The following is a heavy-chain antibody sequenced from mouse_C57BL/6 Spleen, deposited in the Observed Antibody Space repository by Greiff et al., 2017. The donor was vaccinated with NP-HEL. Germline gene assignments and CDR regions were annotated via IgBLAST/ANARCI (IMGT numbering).Heavy chain of an antibody. J-gene: IGHJ4*01. Sequence: EVMLVESGGGLVQPGGSLSLSCAASGFTFTDYYMSWVRQPPGKALEWLGFIRNKANGYTTEYSASVKGRFTISRDNSQSILYRQMNALRAEDSATYYCARNYYGSGDYYAMDYWGQGTSVTVSS. V-gene: IGHV7-3*01. CDR3: ARNYYGSGDYYAMDY. D-gene: IGHD1-1*01. CDR2: IRNKANGYTT. CDR1: GFTFTDYY.